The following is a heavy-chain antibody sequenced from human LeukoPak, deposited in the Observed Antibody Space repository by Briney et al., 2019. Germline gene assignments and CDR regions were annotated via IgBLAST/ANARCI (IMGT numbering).Heavy chain of an antibody. CDR2: IYYSGST. Sequence: KPSETLSLTCTVSAGSISTMSYYWGWVRQPPGKGLEWIGSIYYSGSTYYNPSLMSRVTISVDTSKNQFSLKLSSVTAADTAVFYCARASYAYYYASGNWYFDLWGRGTLVTVSS. CDR3: ARASYAYYYASGNWYFDL. J-gene: IGHJ2*01. CDR1: AGSISTMSYY. D-gene: IGHD3-10*01. V-gene: IGHV4-39*07.